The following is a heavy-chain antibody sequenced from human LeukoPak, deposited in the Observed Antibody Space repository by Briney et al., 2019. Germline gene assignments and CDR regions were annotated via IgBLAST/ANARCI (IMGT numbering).Heavy chain of an antibody. D-gene: IGHD3-16*01. J-gene: IGHJ4*02. CDR1: GFTFSSCA. Sequence: GGSLRLSCAASGFTFSSCAMSWVRQAPGRGLEWVSAIISSGDNTYYADSVKGRFTISRDNSKNTLYLQMNSLRAEDTAIYYCARDLGARGYWGQGTLVTVSS. V-gene: IGHV3-23*01. CDR2: IISSGDNT. CDR3: ARDLGARGY.